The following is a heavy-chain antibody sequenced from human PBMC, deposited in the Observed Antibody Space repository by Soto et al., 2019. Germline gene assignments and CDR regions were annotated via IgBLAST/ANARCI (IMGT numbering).Heavy chain of an antibody. CDR1: GGSISSYY. CDR2: IYYSGST. J-gene: IGHJ6*02. CDR3: ARELDSSSWYGVGYYGMDV. V-gene: IGHV4-59*01. Sequence: SETLSLTCTVSGGSISSYYWSWIRQPPGKGLEWIGYIYYSGSTNYNPSLKSRVTISVDTSKNQFSLKLSSVTAADTAVYYCARELDSSSWYGVGYYGMDVWGQGTTVTVSS. D-gene: IGHD6-13*01.